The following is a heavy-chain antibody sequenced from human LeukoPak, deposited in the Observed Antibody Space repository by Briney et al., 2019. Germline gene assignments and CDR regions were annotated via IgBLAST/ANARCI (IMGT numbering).Heavy chain of an antibody. CDR3: ARGRSSSHNYYFDY. V-gene: IGHV3-21*01. J-gene: IGHJ4*02. CDR1: GFTFSTYS. D-gene: IGHD6-13*01. Sequence: GGSLRLSCAASGFTFSTYSMNWVRQAPGKGLECVSSISSSSHIYYAESVKGRFTMSRDNAKNSLYLQMNSLRAEDTAVYYCARGRSSSHNYYFDYWGQGTLVTVS. CDR2: ISSSSHI.